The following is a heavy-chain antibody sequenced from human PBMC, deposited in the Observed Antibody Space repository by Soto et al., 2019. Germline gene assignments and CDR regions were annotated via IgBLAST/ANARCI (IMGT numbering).Heavy chain of an antibody. J-gene: IGHJ5*02. Sequence: QITLKESGPTLVKPTQTLTLTCTFSGFSLSTSGVGVGWIRQPPGKALEWLALIYWDDDKRYSPSLKSRLTITKDTPKNQGVLTMTNMDPVDTATYYCAHRPPPVTTADWFDPWGQGTLVTVSS. CDR1: GFSLSTSGVG. V-gene: IGHV2-5*02. CDR2: IYWDDDK. D-gene: IGHD4-17*01. CDR3: AHRPPPVTTADWFDP.